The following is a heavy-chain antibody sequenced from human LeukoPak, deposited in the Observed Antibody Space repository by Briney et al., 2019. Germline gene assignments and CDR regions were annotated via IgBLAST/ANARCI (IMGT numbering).Heavy chain of an antibody. CDR2: INPNSGGT. CDR3: ARDLEDIVATYGVDY. J-gene: IGHJ4*02. V-gene: IGHV1-2*02. D-gene: IGHD5-12*01. Sequence: ASVTVSCKASGYTFTGYYMHWVRQAPGQGLEWMGWINPNSGGTNYAQKFQGRVTMNRDTSISTAYMELSRLRSDDTAVYYCARDLEDIVATYGVDYWGQGTLVTVSS. CDR1: GYTFTGYY.